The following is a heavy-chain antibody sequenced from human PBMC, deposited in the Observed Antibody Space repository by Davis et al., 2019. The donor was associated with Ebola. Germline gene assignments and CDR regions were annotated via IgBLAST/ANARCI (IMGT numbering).Heavy chain of an antibody. D-gene: IGHD1-26*01. CDR3: ARDFAPFAGIYLGGIDP. Sequence: ASVQVSCKASGYTFTNYYIHWVRQAPGQGLEWMGMINPSGGARSNAQNFQGRITMTRDTSTSTVYMELSSLKSEDTAVYYCARDFAPFAGIYLGGIDPWGQGTLVTVSS. CDR2: INPSGGAR. V-gene: IGHV1-46*01. CDR1: GYTFTNYY. J-gene: IGHJ5*02.